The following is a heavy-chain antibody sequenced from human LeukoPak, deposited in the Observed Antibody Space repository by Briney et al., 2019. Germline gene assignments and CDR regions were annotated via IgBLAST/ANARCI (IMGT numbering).Heavy chain of an antibody. CDR2: INPTGGST. Sequence: ASVKVSCKASGYTFPSYFMHWVRQAPGQGLEWMGLINPTGGSTTYAQKFQGRVTITADESTSTAYMELSSLRSEDTAVYYCARVGQYCSGGSCQIDYWGQGTLVTVSS. V-gene: IGHV1-46*01. CDR3: ARVGQYCSGGSCQIDY. CDR1: GYTFPSYF. D-gene: IGHD2-15*01. J-gene: IGHJ4*02.